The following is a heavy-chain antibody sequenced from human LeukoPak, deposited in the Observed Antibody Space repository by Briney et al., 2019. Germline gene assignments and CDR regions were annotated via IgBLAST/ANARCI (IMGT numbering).Heavy chain of an antibody. J-gene: IGHJ5*02. D-gene: IGHD2-2*01. CDR1: GYTFTSYG. CDR2: ISAYNGNT. V-gene: IGHV1-18*01. Sequence: ASVKVSCKASGYTFTSYGISWVRQAPGQGLELKGLISAYNGNTNYAQKLQGRVTMTTDTSTSTAYMELRSLRSDDTAVYYCARDRHIVVVPAAIVSGWFDPWGQGTLVTVSS. CDR3: ARDRHIVVVPAAIVSGWFDP.